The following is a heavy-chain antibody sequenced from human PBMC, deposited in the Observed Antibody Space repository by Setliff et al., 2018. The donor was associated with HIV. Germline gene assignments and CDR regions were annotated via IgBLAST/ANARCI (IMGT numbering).Heavy chain of an antibody. CDR3: ARPLLRTNTVYGILGNWFES. D-gene: IGHD2-8*01. Sequence: GVSLRLSCAASGFSLGSFSMHWVRQAPGKGLEWISYITSSGSTYYADSVKGRFTISRDNSKNSLYLQMNSLRAEDTAVYYCARPLLRTNTVYGILGNWFESWGRGTLVTVSS. CDR1: GFSLGSFS. V-gene: IGHV3-48*01. J-gene: IGHJ5*01. CDR2: ITSSGST.